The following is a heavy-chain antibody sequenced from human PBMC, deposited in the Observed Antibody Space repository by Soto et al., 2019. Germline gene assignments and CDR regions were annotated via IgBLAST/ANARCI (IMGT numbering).Heavy chain of an antibody. CDR3: ASSRNDYGDYSKIYYYYGMDV. CDR1: GYSFTSYL. J-gene: IGHJ6*02. Sequence: PGETLKISWKCSGYSFTSYLIGWVRHPPGKRLGLMGIMYPGGSDTRYSPSFQGQVTNSADKSISTAYLQWSSLKASDTAMYYCASSRNDYGDYSKIYYYYGMDVWGQGTTVTVSS. D-gene: IGHD4-17*01. V-gene: IGHV5-51*01. CDR2: MYPGGSDT.